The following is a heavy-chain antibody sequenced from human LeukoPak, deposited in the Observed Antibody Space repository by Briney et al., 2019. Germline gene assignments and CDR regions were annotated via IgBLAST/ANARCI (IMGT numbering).Heavy chain of an antibody. J-gene: IGHJ6*02. CDR3: ATVMVRGVIKNYGMDV. V-gene: IGHV3-21*01. CDR1: GFTFSSYT. Sequence: GGSLRLSCVASGFTFSSYTMNWVRQAPGKGLEWVSYITSSRSHIYYRDSEKGRFTISRDNAKNSLYLQMNSLRAEDTAVYYCATVMVRGVIKNYGMDVWGQGTTVTVSS. D-gene: IGHD3-10*01. CDR2: ITSSRSHI.